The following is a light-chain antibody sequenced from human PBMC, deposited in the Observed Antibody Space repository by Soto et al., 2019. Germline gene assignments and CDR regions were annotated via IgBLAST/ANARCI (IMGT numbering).Light chain of an antibody. J-gene: IGKJ1*01. Sequence: EIVLTQSPGTLSLSPGEGATLSCRASQSVSTNFFAWYQQKPGQAPRLLIYGASTRATGIPDRFSGSGSRTDFSLAISRQEPVDFAVYYCQQYGRTSWTFGQGTKVEIK. V-gene: IGKV3-20*01. CDR1: QSVSTNF. CDR3: QQYGRTSWT. CDR2: GAS.